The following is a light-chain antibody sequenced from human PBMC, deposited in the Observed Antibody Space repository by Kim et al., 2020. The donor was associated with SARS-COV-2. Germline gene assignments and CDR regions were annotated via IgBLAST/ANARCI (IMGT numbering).Light chain of an antibody. V-gene: IGLV6-57*01. CDR2: EGR. CDR3: QSLDTNNGDWV. CDR1: SGNTAKNY. Sequence: TATISCTRSSGNTAKNYVQCYQQHPGSSPTYLIDEGRKGPSRVPDRFSGSVDSSSNSASLTISGLETDDEADYYCQSLDTNNGDWVFGGGTKVTVL. J-gene: IGLJ3*02.